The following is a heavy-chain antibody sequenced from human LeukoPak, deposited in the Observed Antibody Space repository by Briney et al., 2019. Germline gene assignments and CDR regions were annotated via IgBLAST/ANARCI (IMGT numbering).Heavy chain of an antibody. CDR2: ISYDGSNK. CDR1: GFTFSSYA. J-gene: IGHJ4*02. Sequence: GRSLRLSCAASGFTFSSYAMHWVRQAPGKGLEWVAVISYDGSNKYYADSVKGRFTISRDNSKNTLYLQMNSLRAEDTAVYYCARDRAPARGYYFDYWGQGTLVTVSS. V-gene: IGHV3-30-3*01. D-gene: IGHD2-2*01. CDR3: ARDRAPARGYYFDY.